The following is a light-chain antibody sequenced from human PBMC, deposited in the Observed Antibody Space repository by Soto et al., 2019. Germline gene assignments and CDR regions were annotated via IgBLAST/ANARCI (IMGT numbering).Light chain of an antibody. V-gene: IGLV2-23*01. CDR1: SSDVGSYSL. CDR3: CSYAGSSTVV. CDR2: EGS. J-gene: IGLJ2*01. Sequence: QSALTQPASVSGSPGQSITISCIGTSSDVGSYSLVSWYQHHPGKAPKLMIYEGSKRPSGVSTRFSGSRSGNTVSLSISGLQAEDEADYYCCSYAGSSTVVFGGGTQLTVL.